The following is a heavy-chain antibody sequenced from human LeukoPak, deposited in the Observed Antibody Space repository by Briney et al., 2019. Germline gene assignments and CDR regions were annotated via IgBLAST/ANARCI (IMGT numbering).Heavy chain of an antibody. Sequence: GASVKVSCKASGYTFTSYDINWVRQATGQGLEWMGWMNPNSGNTGYAQKFQGRVTMTRNTSISTAYMELSSLRSEDTAVYYCTVVVMSEFAFDIWGQGTMVTVSS. D-gene: IGHD3-22*01. CDR1: GYTFTSYD. CDR2: MNPNSGNT. V-gene: IGHV1-8*01. J-gene: IGHJ3*02. CDR3: TVVVMSEFAFDI.